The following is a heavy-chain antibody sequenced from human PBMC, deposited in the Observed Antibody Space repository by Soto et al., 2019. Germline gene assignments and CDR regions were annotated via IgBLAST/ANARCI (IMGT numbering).Heavy chain of an antibody. CDR2: IKQDGSEK. CDR1: GFTFSSYW. Sequence: GGSLRLSCAASGFTFSSYWMSWVRQAPGKGLEWVANIKQDGSEKYYVDSVKGRFTISRDNAKNSLYLQMNSLRAEDTAVYYCARREGVYGDYYYYGMDVWGQGTTVTVSS. V-gene: IGHV3-7*01. J-gene: IGHJ6*02. D-gene: IGHD4-17*01. CDR3: ARREGVYGDYYYYGMDV.